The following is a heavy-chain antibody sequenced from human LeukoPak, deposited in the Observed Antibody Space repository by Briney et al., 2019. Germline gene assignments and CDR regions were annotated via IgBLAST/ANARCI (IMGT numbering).Heavy chain of an antibody. CDR3: ARGFLSQSKDYYYYYMDV. D-gene: IGHD2/OR15-2a*01. Sequence: PGGSLRLSCAASGFTFSSYSMNWVRQAPGKGLEWVSSISSSSSYIYYADSVKGRFTISRDNAQTSLYLHMNSLRAEDTAVYYCARGFLSQSKDYYYYYMDVWGKGTTVTISS. J-gene: IGHJ6*03. CDR2: ISSSSSYI. V-gene: IGHV3-21*01. CDR1: GFTFSSYS.